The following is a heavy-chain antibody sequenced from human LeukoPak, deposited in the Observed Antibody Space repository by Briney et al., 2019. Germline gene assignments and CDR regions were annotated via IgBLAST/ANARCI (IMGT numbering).Heavy chain of an antibody. CDR2: IKEDGTET. CDR1: GFIVSGDF. Sequence: GGSLRLSCAASGFIVSGDFMSWVRQAPGKGLEWVANIKEDGTETYYVDSVKGRFTISRDNAKNSLYLQMNSLRVEDTAVYYCAKEGRSLQTYWGQGTLVTVSS. D-gene: IGHD5-24*01. J-gene: IGHJ4*02. V-gene: IGHV3-7*03. CDR3: AKEGRSLQTY.